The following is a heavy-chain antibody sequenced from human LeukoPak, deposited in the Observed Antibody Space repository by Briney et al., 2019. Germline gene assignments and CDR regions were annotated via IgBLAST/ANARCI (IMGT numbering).Heavy chain of an antibody. CDR1: GGSISSYY. Sequence: SETLSLTCTVSGGSISSYYWSWIRQPPGKGLEWIGYFYYSGTTNYNPSLKSRVTISVDTSKNQFSLKLNSVTAADTAVYYCARGDYYGSGPYYMDVWGKGTTVTVSS. V-gene: IGHV4-59*01. CDR2: FYYSGTT. CDR3: ARGDYYGSGPYYMDV. D-gene: IGHD3-10*01. J-gene: IGHJ6*03.